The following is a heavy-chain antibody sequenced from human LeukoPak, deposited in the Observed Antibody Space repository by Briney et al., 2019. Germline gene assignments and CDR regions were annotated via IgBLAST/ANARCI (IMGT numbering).Heavy chain of an antibody. CDR2: INHSGST. Sequence: PSETLSLTCAVYGGSFSGYYWSWIRQPPGKGLEWIGEINHSGSTNYNLSLKSRVTISVDTSKNQFSLKLSSVTAADTAVYYCARGPGGGGDLDAFDIWGQGTMVTVSS. D-gene: IGHD2-21*01. J-gene: IGHJ3*02. CDR1: GGSFSGYY. CDR3: ARGPGGGGDLDAFDI. V-gene: IGHV4-34*01.